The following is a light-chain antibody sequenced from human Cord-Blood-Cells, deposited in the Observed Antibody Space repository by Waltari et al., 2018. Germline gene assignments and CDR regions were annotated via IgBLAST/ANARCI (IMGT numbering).Light chain of an antibody. CDR3: QQYNNWPPWT. Sequence: EIVMTQSPATLSVSPGERATLSCRASQSVRSNLAWYQQKPGQAPRLLIHGASTRATGIPARFSGSGSGTEFTLTISSLQSEDFAVYYCQQYNNWPPWTFGQGTKVEIK. CDR2: GAS. CDR1: QSVRSN. V-gene: IGKV3-15*01. J-gene: IGKJ1*01.